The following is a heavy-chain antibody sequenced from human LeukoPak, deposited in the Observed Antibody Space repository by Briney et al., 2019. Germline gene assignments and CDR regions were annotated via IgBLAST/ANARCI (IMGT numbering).Heavy chain of an antibody. CDR2: IRSKANSYAT. CDR3: TRMGSGRSVDY. CDR1: GFTFSGSA. V-gene: IGHV3-73*01. Sequence: GGSLRLSCAASGFTFSGSAIHWVRQASGKGLEWVDRIRSKANSYATEYAASVKGRFTISRDDPEKTAYLQMNSLKIEDTAVYYCTRMGSGRSVDYWGQGTLVTVSS. D-gene: IGHD1-26*01. J-gene: IGHJ4*02.